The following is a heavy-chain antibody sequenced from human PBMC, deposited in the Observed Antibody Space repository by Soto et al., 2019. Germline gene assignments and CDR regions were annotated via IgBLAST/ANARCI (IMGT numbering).Heavy chain of an antibody. CDR1: GYTFTNYG. Sequence: QVQLVQSGAEVKKPGASVKVSCKASGYTFTNYGISWVRQAPGQGLEWMGWINTYNGNANYAQNLQGGVTMTTDTSTSTAYMELTSLRSDDTAVYYCARESAGDSSFDYWGQGTLVTVSS. J-gene: IGHJ4*02. D-gene: IGHD6-19*01. CDR2: INTYNGNA. V-gene: IGHV1-18*01. CDR3: ARESAGDSSFDY.